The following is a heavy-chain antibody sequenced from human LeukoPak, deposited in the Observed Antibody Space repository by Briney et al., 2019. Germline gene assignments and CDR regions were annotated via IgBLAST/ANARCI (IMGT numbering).Heavy chain of an antibody. D-gene: IGHD5-12*01. CDR1: GFTFSSYW. CDR3: ARGRRGSFYYYYMDV. CDR2: INSDGSST. Sequence: GGSLRLSCAASGFTFSSYWMHWVRHAPGKGLVWVSRINSDGSSTSYADSVKGRFTISRDNAKNTLYLQMNSLRAEDTAVYYCARGRRGSFYYYYMDVWGKGTTVTVSS. J-gene: IGHJ6*03. V-gene: IGHV3-74*01.